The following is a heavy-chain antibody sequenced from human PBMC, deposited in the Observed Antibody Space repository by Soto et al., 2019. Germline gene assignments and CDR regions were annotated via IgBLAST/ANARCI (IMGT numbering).Heavy chain of an antibody. CDR2: IYYSGST. V-gene: IGHV4-59*08. CDR1: GGSLSSYY. Sequence: SENLSLPCTVSGGSLSSYYWGLIRQPPGKGLEWIGYIYYSGSTNYNPSLKSRVTISVDTSKNQFSLKLSSVTAADTAVYYCERRYSSAFDIWGHGTMVTVSS. D-gene: IGHD6-13*01. CDR3: ERRYSSAFDI. J-gene: IGHJ3*02.